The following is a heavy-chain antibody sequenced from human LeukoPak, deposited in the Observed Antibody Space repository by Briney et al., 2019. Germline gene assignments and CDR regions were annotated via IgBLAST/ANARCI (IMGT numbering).Heavy chain of an antibody. J-gene: IGHJ4*02. CDR1: EYSFTSYW. D-gene: IGHD6-19*01. Sequence: GESLQISCKGSEYSFTSYWIGWVRQLPGKGLEWMGIIYPGDSDTRYSPSFQGQVTISADRSISTAYLQWSSLKASDTAMYYCARSSSGWRLFDSWGQGTLVTVSS. V-gene: IGHV5-51*01. CDR3: ARSSSGWRLFDS. CDR2: IYPGDSDT.